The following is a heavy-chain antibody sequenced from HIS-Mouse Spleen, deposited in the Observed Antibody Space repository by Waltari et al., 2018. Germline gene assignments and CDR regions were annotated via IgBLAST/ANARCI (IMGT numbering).Heavy chain of an antibody. CDR1: GFTFSSYW. Sequence: EVQLVESGGGLVQPGGSLRLSCAASGFTFSSYWMSWVRQAPGKGLEWVSNRKQEGSEKYYVDSVKGRFTISRDNAKNSLYLQMNSLRAEDTAVYYCARERRGPGWFDPWGQGTLVTVSS. CDR2: RKQEGSEK. CDR3: ARERRGPGWFDP. J-gene: IGHJ5*02. V-gene: IGHV3-7*01. D-gene: IGHD5-12*01.